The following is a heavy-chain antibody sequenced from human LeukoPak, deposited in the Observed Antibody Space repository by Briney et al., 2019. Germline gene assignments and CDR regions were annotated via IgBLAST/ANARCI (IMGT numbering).Heavy chain of an antibody. J-gene: IGHJ5*02. CDR2: IYYSGST. Sequence: TLSLTCTVSCGSISSGDYYWSWIRQPPGKALEWIGYIYYSGSTYYNPSLKSRVTISVDTSKNQFSLKLSSVTAADTAVYYYARVNTANLPFDPWGQGTLVTVSS. V-gene: IGHV4-30-4*08. CDR3: ARVNTANLPFDP. CDR1: CGSISSGDYY. D-gene: IGHD5-18*01.